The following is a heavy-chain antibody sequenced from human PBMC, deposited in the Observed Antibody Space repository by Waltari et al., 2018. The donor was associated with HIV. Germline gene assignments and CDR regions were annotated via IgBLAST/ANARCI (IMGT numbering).Heavy chain of an antibody. J-gene: IGHJ5*02. CDR3: ARLGDRGFDP. D-gene: IGHD3-10*01. Sequence: EVQLVESGGGLVQPGGSLRLSCAASAFNPSSYSMNWVHQAPGKGLEWVSYISRGSSTIYYADSVKGRFTISRDNAKNSLYLQMNSLRAEDTAVYYCARLGDRGFDPWGQGTLVTVSS. CDR1: AFNPSSYS. V-gene: IGHV3-48*04. CDR2: ISRGSSTI.